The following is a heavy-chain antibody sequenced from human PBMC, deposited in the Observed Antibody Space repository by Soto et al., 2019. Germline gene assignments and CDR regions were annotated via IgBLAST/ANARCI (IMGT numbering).Heavy chain of an antibody. CDR2: INHSGST. J-gene: IGHJ6*02. CDR1: GGSFSGYY. D-gene: IGHD2-21*02. CDR3: ARVRRVTAIGLYYYYYGMDV. Sequence: SETLSLTCAVYGGSFSGYYWSWIRQPPGKGLEWIGEINHSGSTNYNPSLKSRVTISVDTSKNQFSLKLSSVTAADTAVYYCARVRRVTAIGLYYYYYGMDVWGQGTTVTVSS. V-gene: IGHV4-34*01.